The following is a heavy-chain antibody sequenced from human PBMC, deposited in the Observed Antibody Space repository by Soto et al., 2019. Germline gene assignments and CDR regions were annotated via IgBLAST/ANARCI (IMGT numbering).Heavy chain of an antibody. D-gene: IGHD5-18*01. CDR3: AKEEGYSYGAHNSHYYYGMDV. V-gene: IGHV3-30*18. J-gene: IGHJ6*02. Sequence: GGSLRLSCAASGFTFSSYGMHWVRQAPGKGLEWVAVISYDGSNKYYADSVKGRFTISRDNSKNTLYLQMNGLRAEDTAVYYCAKEEGYSYGAHNSHYYYGMDVWGQGTTVTVSS. CDR2: ISYDGSNK. CDR1: GFTFSSYG.